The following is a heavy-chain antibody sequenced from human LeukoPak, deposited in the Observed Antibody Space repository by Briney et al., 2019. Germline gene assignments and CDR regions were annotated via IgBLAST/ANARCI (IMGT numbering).Heavy chain of an antibody. D-gene: IGHD3-10*01. J-gene: IGHJ2*01. Sequence: GGSLRLSCAASGFTFSSYEMNWVRQAPGMGLEWVSYISSGGNNIYYADSVKGRFSISRDNSKSTLYLQMNSLRLEDTAVYYCARGLGVWYFDLWGRGTLVTVSS. CDR2: ISSGGNNI. CDR3: ARGLGVWYFDL. V-gene: IGHV3-48*03. CDR1: GFTFSSYE.